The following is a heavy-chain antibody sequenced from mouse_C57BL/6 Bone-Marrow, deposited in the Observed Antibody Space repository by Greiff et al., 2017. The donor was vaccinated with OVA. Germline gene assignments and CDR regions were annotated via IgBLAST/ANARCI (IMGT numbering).Heavy chain of an antibody. CDR1: GFTFSSYA. CDR2: ISDGGSYT. V-gene: IGHV5-4*01. D-gene: IGHD2-1*01. Sequence: EVQGVESGGGLVKPGGSLKLSCAASGFTFSSYAMSWVRQTPEKRLEWVATISDGGSYTYSPANVKGRFTISRDNAKNNLDLQMGHLKSEDTAMYYCARDRYGNYFDYWGQGTTLTVSS. CDR3: ARDRYGNYFDY. J-gene: IGHJ2*01.